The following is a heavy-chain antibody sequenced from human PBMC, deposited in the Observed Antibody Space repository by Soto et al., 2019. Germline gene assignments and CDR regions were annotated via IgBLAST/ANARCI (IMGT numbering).Heavy chain of an antibody. V-gene: IGHV3-23*01. Sequence: GGSLRLSCAASGFTFGSYAMSWVRQAPGKGLEWVSGISSSGDTYAADSVKGRFTISRDNSKNTLYLQMNSLRAEDTAVYYCAREDVAVSLLLDYYYGMDVWGQGTTVTV. CDR2: ISSSGDT. CDR1: GFTFGSYA. J-gene: IGHJ6*02. D-gene: IGHD6-19*01. CDR3: AREDVAVSLLLDYYYGMDV.